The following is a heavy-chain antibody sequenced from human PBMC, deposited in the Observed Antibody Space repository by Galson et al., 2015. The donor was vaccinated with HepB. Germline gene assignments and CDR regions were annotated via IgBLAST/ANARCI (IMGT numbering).Heavy chain of an antibody. V-gene: IGHV3-53*04. J-gene: IGHJ4*02. CDR2: IYRNGVT. Sequence: SLRLSCAVSGFTVSANYMTWVRQVPGKGLEWVSLIYRNGVTYYADAVKGRFTISRHNSNNTLFLQMNSLRAEDTAVYFCARGRLQDYDRSGYYHFDYWGQGTLVTVSS. D-gene: IGHD3-22*01. CDR3: ARGRLQDYDRSGYYHFDY. CDR1: GFTVSANY.